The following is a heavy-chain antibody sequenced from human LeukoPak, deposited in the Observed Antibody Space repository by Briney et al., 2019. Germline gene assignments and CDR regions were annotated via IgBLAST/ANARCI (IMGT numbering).Heavy chain of an antibody. D-gene: IGHD6-13*01. CDR2: ISYDGSNK. J-gene: IGHJ6*02. V-gene: IGHV3-30*18. Sequence: TGGSLRLSCAASGFTFSSYGMHWVRQAPGKGLEWVAVISYDGSNKYYADSVKGRFTISRDNSKNTLYLQMNSLRAEDTAVYYCAKDPAAGAAAGSYYYGMDVWGQGTTVTVSS. CDR1: GFTFSSYG. CDR3: AKDPAAGAAAGSYYYGMDV.